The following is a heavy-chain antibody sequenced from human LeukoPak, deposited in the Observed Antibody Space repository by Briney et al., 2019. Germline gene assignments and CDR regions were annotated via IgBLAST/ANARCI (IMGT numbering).Heavy chain of an antibody. CDR1: GGTFSSYA. Sequence: ASVKVSCKASGGTFSSYAISWVRQAPGQGLEWMGWISAYNGNTNYAQKLQGRVTMTTDTSTSTAYMELRSLRSDDTAVYYCARVWGIPYYDFWSGYYAGFDHWGQGTLVTVSS. CDR2: ISAYNGNT. J-gene: IGHJ4*02. V-gene: IGHV1-18*01. CDR3: ARVWGIPYYDFWSGYYAGFDH. D-gene: IGHD3-3*01.